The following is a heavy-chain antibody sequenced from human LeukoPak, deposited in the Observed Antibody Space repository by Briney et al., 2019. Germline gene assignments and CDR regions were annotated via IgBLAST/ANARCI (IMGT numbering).Heavy chain of an antibody. CDR1: GGSISSYY. J-gene: IGHJ4*02. V-gene: IGHV4-59*01. CDR3: ARMIYGDYLDF. CDR2: ISYSGSI. D-gene: IGHD4-17*01. Sequence: SETLSLTCSVSGGSISSYYWSWIRQPPEKGLEWIGYISYSGSITYNPSLKSRVTISLDMSKNQFSLKLSSVTAADTAVYYCARMIYGDYLDFWGQGTLVTVSS.